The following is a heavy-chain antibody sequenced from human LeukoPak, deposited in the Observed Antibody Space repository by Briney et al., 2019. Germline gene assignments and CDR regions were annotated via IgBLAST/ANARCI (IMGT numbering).Heavy chain of an antibody. CDR2: IIPILGIA. D-gene: IGHD4-17*01. J-gene: IGHJ4*02. CDR1: GGTFSSYA. CDR3: ARDYYGGPPWNY. Sequence: SVKVSCKASGGTFSSYAISWVRQAPGQGLEWMGRIIPILGIANYAQKFQGRVTITADKSTSTAYMELSSLRSEDTAVYYCARDYYGGPPWNYWGQGTLVTVSS. V-gene: IGHV1-69*04.